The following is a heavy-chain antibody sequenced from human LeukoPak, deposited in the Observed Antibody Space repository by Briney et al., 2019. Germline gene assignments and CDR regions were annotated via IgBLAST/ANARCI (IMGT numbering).Heavy chain of an antibody. CDR2: INHSGST. V-gene: IGHV4-34*01. CDR1: VGSFSDYY. D-gene: IGHD3-10*01. CDR3: ARRGISMIRGLITYFFDY. J-gene: IGHJ4*02. Sequence: SETLSLTCAVYVGSFSDYYWSWIRQPPGKELEWIGEINHSGSTKYNPSLKSRVTIFADTSKNQFSLRLSSVTAADTAVYYCARRGISMIRGLITYFFDYWGQGTLVTVSS.